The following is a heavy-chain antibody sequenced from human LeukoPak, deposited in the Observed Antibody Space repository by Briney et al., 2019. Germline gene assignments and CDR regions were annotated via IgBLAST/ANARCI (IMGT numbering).Heavy chain of an antibody. CDR2: ISWNSGSI. J-gene: IGHJ4*02. CDR3: ARGGYDILTGYYTDFDY. Sequence: QAPGXXXXWVSXISWNSGSIGYADSVKGRFTISRDNAKNSLYLQMNSPRAEDTALYYCARGGYDILTGYYTDFDYWGQGTLVTVSS. V-gene: IGHV3-9*01. D-gene: IGHD3-9*01.